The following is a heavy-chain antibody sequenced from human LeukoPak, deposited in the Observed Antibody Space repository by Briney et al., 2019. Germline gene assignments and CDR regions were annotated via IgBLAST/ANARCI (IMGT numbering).Heavy chain of an antibody. V-gene: IGHV4-39*07. Sequence: SETLSLTCTVSGGSISSTRYYWGWSRQPPGKGLEWIGSIYYSGSTYYNSSLKSRVTISVDTSKNQFSLKLNSVTVADTAVYYCARAPEDYFDYWGQGTLVTVSS. CDR1: GGSISSTRYY. CDR2: IYYSGST. CDR3: ARAPEDYFDY. J-gene: IGHJ4*02.